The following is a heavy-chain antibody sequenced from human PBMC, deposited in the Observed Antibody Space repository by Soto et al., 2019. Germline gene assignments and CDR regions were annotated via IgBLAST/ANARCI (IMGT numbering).Heavy chain of an antibody. CDR2: ISYDGSNK. V-gene: IGHV3-30*18. CDR3: AKVSGSGSYSHYYYYMDV. Sequence: GGSLRLSCAASGFTFSSYGMHWVRQAPGKGLEWVAVISYDGSNKYYADSVKGRFTIFRDNSKNTLYLQMNSLRAEDTAVYYCAKVSGSGSYSHYYYYMDVWGKGTTVTVSS. J-gene: IGHJ6*03. D-gene: IGHD3-10*01. CDR1: GFTFSSYG.